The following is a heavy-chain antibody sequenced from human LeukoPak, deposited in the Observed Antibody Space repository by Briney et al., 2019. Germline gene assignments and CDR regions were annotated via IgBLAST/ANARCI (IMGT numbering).Heavy chain of an antibody. V-gene: IGHV4-59*11. CDR1: GGSISSHY. Sequence: SETLSLTCTVSGGSISSHYWSWIRQPPGKGLEWIGYIYYSGSTNYNPSLKSRVTISVDTSKNQFSLKLSSVTAADTAVYYCARVGTYGSGSYLSWLDYWGQGTLVTVSS. J-gene: IGHJ4*02. CDR2: IYYSGST. D-gene: IGHD3-10*01. CDR3: ARVGTYGSGSYLSWLDY.